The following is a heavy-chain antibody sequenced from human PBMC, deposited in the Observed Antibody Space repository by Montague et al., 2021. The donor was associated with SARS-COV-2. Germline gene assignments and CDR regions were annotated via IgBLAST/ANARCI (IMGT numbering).Heavy chain of an antibody. CDR2: ISHSGSA. CDR1: GDSISSANYQ. CDR3: ARQVGDFWTGFYVDS. Sequence: SETLSLTCNVSGDSISSANYQWAWFRQPPGKGLQWVGSISHSGSAYYNPSLKSRLTISVDMSKRLFSLDVESVAVADTAFYYCARQVGDFWTGFYVDSWGQGTLVP. V-gene: IGHV4-39*01. D-gene: IGHD3/OR15-3a*01. J-gene: IGHJ4*02.